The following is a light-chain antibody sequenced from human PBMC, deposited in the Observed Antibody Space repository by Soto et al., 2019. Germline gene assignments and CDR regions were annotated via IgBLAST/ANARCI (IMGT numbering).Light chain of an antibody. V-gene: IGLV2-14*03. CDR1: SSDVCGYDF. Sequence: QSALTQPASVSGSPGQSITISCSGTSSDVCGYDFVSWYQQHPGKAPKLILYDVSNRPSGVSNRFSGSKAGNTASLTISGLQAEDEADYYCSSFTSSNTYVFGTGTKLTVL. CDR2: DVS. CDR3: SSFTSSNTYV. J-gene: IGLJ1*01.